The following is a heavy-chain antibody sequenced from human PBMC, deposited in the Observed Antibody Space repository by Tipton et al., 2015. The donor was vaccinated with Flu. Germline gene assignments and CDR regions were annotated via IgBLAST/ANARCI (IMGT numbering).Heavy chain of an antibody. V-gene: IGHV3-23*01. J-gene: IGHJ4*02. CDR1: GFTFSSYD. D-gene: IGHD6-19*01. CDR2: ISGGGAIR. CDR3: AKVIPELVAGLDY. Sequence: SLRLSCQASGFTFSSYDMHWVRQVTGKGLEWVSAISGGGAIRYFADSVKGRFTISRDNSKNMLYLQMNSLRPEDTAIYYCAKVIPELVAGLDYWGQGTLVTVPS.